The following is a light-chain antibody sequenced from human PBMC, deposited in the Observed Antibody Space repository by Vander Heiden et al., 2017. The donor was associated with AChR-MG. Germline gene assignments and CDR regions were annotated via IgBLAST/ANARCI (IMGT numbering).Light chain of an antibody. Sequence: TITCRASQSISSYLNWYQQKPGKAPKLLIYAAPSLQSGVPSRFSGSGSGTDFTLTISSLQPEDFATYYCQQSYSTPYTFGQGTKLEIK. CDR3: QQSYSTPYT. CDR1: QSISSY. V-gene: IGKV1-39*01. CDR2: AAP. J-gene: IGKJ2*01.